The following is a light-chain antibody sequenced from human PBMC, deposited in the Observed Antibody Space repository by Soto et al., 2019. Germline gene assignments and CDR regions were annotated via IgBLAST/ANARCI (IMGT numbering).Light chain of an antibody. J-gene: IGKJ1*01. V-gene: IGKV1-5*01. CDR3: QQYNTYSPGRT. Sequence: DIQMTQSPSTLSAFVGDRVTITCRASQSIGRWLAWYQQKPGKAPKLLIYDASSLESGVPSRFSGSGAGTEFTLTISSLQXDDFATYYCQQYNTYSPGRTFGQGTKVDIK. CDR2: DAS. CDR1: QSIGRW.